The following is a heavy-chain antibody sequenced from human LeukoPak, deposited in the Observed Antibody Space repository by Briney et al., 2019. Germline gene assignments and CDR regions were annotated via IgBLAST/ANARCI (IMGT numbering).Heavy chain of an antibody. CDR3: ASSNHFWSGYYLLDY. CDR1: GFTFSSYS. V-gene: IGHV4-34*01. Sequence: PGGSLRLSCAASGFTFSSYSMNWVRQPPGKGLEWIGEIDHSGSTNYNPPLKSRVTISVDTSKNQFSLELSSVTAADTAVYYCASSNHFWSGYYLLDYWSQGTLVTVSS. D-gene: IGHD3-3*02. CDR2: IDHSGST. J-gene: IGHJ4*02.